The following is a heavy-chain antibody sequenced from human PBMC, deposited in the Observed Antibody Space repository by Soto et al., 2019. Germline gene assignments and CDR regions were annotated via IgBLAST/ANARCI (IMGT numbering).Heavy chain of an antibody. Sequence: SETLSLTCTVSGGSISSYYWSWIRQPPGKGLEWIGYIYYTGSTNSNLSLKSRATISLDTSKNQFSLRLTSVTAADTAVYYCARVPDRWGQGTLVTVSS. CDR1: GGSISSYY. J-gene: IGHJ5*02. CDR3: ARVPDR. D-gene: IGHD2-2*01. CDR2: IYYTGST. V-gene: IGHV4-59*01.